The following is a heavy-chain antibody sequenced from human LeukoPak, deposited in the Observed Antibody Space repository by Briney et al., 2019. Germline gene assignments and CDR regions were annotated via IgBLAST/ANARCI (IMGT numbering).Heavy chain of an antibody. CDR3: ARDPEGYSSGSNFDY. J-gene: IGHJ4*02. V-gene: IGHV4-39*07. Sequence: PSETLSLTCTVSGGSISSSSYYWGWIRQPPGKGLEWIGEINHSGSTNYNPSLKSRVTISVDTSKNQFSLKLSSVTAADTAVYYCARDPEGYSSGSNFDYWGQGTLVTVSS. CDR1: GGSISSSSYY. D-gene: IGHD6-19*01. CDR2: INHSGST.